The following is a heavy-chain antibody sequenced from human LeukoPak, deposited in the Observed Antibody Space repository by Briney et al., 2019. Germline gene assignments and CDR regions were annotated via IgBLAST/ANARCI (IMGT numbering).Heavy chain of an antibody. CDR1: DFTFIAMW. CDR3: VESDVDY. V-gene: IGHV3-74*01. CDR2: INTDGSST. D-gene: IGHD2-21*01. J-gene: IGHJ4*02. Sequence: GGSLRLSCAASDFTFIAMWMNWVRQAPGKGLVWVSRINTDGSSTNYADSVKGRFTISRDNAKNTVYLQMNSLRAEDTAVYYCVESDVDYWGQGTLVTVSS.